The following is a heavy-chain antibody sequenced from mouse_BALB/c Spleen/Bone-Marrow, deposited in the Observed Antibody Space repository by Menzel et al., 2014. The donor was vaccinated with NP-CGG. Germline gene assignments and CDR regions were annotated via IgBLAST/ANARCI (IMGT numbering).Heavy chain of an antibody. J-gene: IGHJ1*02. CDR3: ASSTTVVADGYFDV. CDR2: IHYSGCT. Sequence: EVQLQQSGPDLVKPSQSLSLTCTVTGYSITSGYSWHWIRQFPGNKLEWMGYIHYSGCTNYNPSLKSRISITRDTSKNHFFLQLNSVTTEYTATYYCASSTTVVADGYFDVWGAGTTVTVSS. D-gene: IGHD1-1*01. V-gene: IGHV3-1*02. CDR1: GYSITSGYS.